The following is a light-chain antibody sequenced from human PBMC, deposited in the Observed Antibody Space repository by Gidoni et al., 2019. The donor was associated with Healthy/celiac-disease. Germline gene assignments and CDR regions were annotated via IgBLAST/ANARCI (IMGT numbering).Light chain of an antibody. CDR3: SSYTSSSTLVV. CDR1: SSDVGGYNY. V-gene: IGLV2-14*03. CDR2: DVS. J-gene: IGLJ2*01. Sequence: QSALPQPASVSGSPGQSITISCTGTSSDVGGYNYVSWYQQHPGKAPKLMIYDVSNRPSVVSNRFSGSKSGNTASLTISGLQAEDEADYYCSSYTSSSTLVVFGGGTKLTVL.